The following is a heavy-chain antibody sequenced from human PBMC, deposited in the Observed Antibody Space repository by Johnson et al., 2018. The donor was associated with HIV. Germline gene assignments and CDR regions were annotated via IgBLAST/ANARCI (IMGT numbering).Heavy chain of an antibody. D-gene: IGHD3-16*01. CDR1: GLTFSCYA. CDR2: ISYDGSNK. CDR3: ARWGSDAFDI. V-gene: IGHV3-30*14. J-gene: IGHJ3*02. Sequence: HVQFVASGGAVVKDGKCVRLACTSCGLTFSCYAMHWVRQAPGKGLEWVAVISYDGSNKYYADSVKGRFIVSRDNSKNTLYVQMNSLRAEDTAVYYCARWGSDAFDIWGQGTMVTVSS.